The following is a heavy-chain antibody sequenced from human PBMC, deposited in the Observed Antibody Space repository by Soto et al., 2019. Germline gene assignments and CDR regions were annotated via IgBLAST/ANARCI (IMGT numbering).Heavy chain of an antibody. J-gene: IGHJ4*02. CDR3: ARSVEGHFDY. CDR2: ITSDTKTI. V-gene: IGHV3-48*02. CDR1: GFTFSVYS. Sequence: EVQLVESGGDLVQRGGSLRLSCVASGFTFSVYSMNWVRQAPGKGLEWFSYITSDTKTIKYADSVKGRFTISRDNAKNSVDLLVNSLRDEDTAVYYCARSVEGHFDYWGQGTVVTVSS. D-gene: IGHD6-19*01.